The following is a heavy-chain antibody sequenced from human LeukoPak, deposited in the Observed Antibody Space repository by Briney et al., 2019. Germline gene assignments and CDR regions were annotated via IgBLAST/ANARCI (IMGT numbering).Heavy chain of an antibody. CDR1: GGSISSYY. CDR2: IYYSGST. V-gene: IGHV4-59*01. J-gene: IGHJ4*02. Sequence: SETLSLTCTVSGGSISSYYWSWIRQPPGEGLEWIGYIYYSGSTNYNPSLKSRVTISVDTSKNQFSLKLSSVTAADTTVYYCARVEQQPPMGSFDYWGQGTLVTVSS. CDR3: ARVEQQPPMGSFDY. D-gene: IGHD6-13*01.